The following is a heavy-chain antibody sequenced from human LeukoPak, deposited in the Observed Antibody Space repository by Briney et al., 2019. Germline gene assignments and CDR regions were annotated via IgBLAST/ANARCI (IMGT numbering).Heavy chain of an antibody. CDR3: ARDPPIAGAAGDFDY. Sequence: GASVKVSCKASGYTFTSYGISWVRQAPGQGLEWMGWISAYNGNTNYAQKLQGRVTMTTDTSTSTAYMELRSLRSDDTAVYYCARDPPIAGAAGDFDYWGQGTLVTVSS. CDR1: GYTFTSYG. CDR2: ISAYNGNT. D-gene: IGHD6-19*01. J-gene: IGHJ4*02. V-gene: IGHV1-18*01.